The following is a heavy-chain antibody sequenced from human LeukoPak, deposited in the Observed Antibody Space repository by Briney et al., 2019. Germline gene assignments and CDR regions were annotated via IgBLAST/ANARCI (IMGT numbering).Heavy chain of an antibody. CDR3: ARHVKAWLLYQTGNYFDY. D-gene: IGHD3-3*01. J-gene: IGHJ4*02. CDR2: IYYSGST. CDR1: GGSISSYY. Sequence: PSETLSLTCTVSGGSISSYYWSWTRQPPGKGLEWIGYIYYSGSTYYNPSLKSRVTISVDTSKNQFSLKLSSVTAADTAVYYCARHVKAWLLYQTGNYFDYWGQGTLVTVSS. V-gene: IGHV4-59*08.